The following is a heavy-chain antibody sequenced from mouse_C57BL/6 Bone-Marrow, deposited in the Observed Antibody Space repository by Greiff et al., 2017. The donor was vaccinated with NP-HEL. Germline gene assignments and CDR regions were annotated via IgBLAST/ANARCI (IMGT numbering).Heavy chain of an antibody. V-gene: IGHV1-15*01. Sequence: VQLQESGAELVRPGASVTLSCKASGYTFTDYEMHWVKQTPVHGLEWIGAIDPETGGTAYNQKFKGKAILTADKSSSTAYMELRSLTSEDSAVYYCTRRLWDDYAMDYWGQGTSVTVS. J-gene: IGHJ4*01. CDR2: IDPETGGT. CDR3: TRRLWDDYAMDY. D-gene: IGHD4-1*01. CDR1: GYTFTDYE.